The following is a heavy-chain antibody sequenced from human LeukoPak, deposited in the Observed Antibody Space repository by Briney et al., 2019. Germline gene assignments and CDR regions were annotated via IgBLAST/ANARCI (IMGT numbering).Heavy chain of an antibody. CDR2: ISYDGSNK. D-gene: IGHD6-19*01. V-gene: IGHV3-30*04. CDR1: GFTFSSYA. Sequence: PGGSLRLSCAASGFTFSSYAMHWVRQAPGKGLEWVAVISYDGSNKYYADSVKGRFTISRDNSKNTLYLQMNSLRAEDTAVYYCARDYIAVAGSGGGVDYWGQGTLVTVSS. J-gene: IGHJ4*02. CDR3: ARDYIAVAGSGGGVDY.